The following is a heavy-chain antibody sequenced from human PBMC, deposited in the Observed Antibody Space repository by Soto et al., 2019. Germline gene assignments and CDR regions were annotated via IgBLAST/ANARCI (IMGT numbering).Heavy chain of an antibody. J-gene: IGHJ1*01. CDR3: ARGSGELRSYAEYLQH. CDR2: ISGSGGST. Sequence: EVQLLESGGGLVQPGGSLRLSCAASGFTFSSYAMSWVRQAPGKGLEWVSAISGSGGSTYYADSVKGRFTISRDNSKNTLYLQMNSLRAEDTAVYYCARGSGELRSYAEYLQHWGQGTLVTVSS. CDR1: GFTFSSYA. V-gene: IGHV3-23*01. D-gene: IGHD1-26*01.